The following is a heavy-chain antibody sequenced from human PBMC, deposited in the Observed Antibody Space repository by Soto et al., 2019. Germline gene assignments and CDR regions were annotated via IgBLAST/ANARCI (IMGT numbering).Heavy chain of an antibody. J-gene: IGHJ5*02. V-gene: IGHV3-23*01. CDR2: ISGSGGST. CDR1: GFTFSSYA. Sequence: EVQLLESGGGLVQPGGSLRLSCAASGFTFSSYAISWVRQAPGKGLEWVSAISGSGGSTYYADSVKGRFTISRDNSKITLYLPMNSLRDADTAVYSCAQDVAAAANCFDPWGQGTLVTVSS. D-gene: IGHD6-13*01. CDR3: AQDVAAAANCFDP.